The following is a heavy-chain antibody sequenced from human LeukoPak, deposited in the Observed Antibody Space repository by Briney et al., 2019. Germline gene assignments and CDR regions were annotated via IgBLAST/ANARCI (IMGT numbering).Heavy chain of an antibody. Sequence: SVKVSCKASGGTFSSYAISWVRQAPGQGLEWMGRIIPILGIANYAQKFQGRVTITADKSTSTAYMELSSLRSEDTAVYYCARAIVVVPAAVGGYWGQGTLVTVSS. V-gene: IGHV1-69*04. J-gene: IGHJ4*02. CDR3: ARAIVVVPAAVGGY. CDR2: IIPILGIA. CDR1: GGTFSSYA. D-gene: IGHD2-2*01.